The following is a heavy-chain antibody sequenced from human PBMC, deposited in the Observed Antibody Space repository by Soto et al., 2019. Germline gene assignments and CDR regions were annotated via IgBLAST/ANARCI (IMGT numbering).Heavy chain of an antibody. Sequence: PSETLSLTCTVSGGSISSYYWSWIRQPPGKGLEWIGYIYYSGSTNYNPSLKSRVTISVDTSKNQFSLKLSSVTAADTAVYYCARAGVRGVIYWFDPWGQGTLVTVSS. D-gene: IGHD3-10*01. V-gene: IGHV4-59*01. CDR2: IYYSGST. J-gene: IGHJ5*02. CDR1: GGSISSYY. CDR3: ARAGVRGVIYWFDP.